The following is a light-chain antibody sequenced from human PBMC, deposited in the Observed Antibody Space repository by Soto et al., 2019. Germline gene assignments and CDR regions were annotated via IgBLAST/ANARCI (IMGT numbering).Light chain of an antibody. CDR1: QSVSSY. V-gene: IGKV3-11*01. CDR3: QQRSKRLT. Sequence: EIVLTQSPATLSLSPGERATLSCRASQSVSSYLAWYQQKPGQAPRLLIYDASNRATGIPARCSGSGSGTDFTLTISSLEPEDFAVYYCQQRSKRLTFGGGTKVEIK. J-gene: IGKJ4*01. CDR2: DAS.